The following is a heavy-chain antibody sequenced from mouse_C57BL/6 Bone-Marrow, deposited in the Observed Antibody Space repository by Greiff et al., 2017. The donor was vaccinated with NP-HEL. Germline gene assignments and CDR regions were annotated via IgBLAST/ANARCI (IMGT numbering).Heavy chain of an antibody. CDR3: ARRDGNLYFDV. CDR1: GFTFSDYG. J-gene: IGHJ1*03. CDR2: ISSGSSTI. V-gene: IGHV5-17*01. D-gene: IGHD2-1*01. Sequence: EVKLMESGGGLVKPGGSLKLSCAASGFTFSDYGMHWVRQAPEKGLEWVAYISSGSSTIYYADTVKGRFTISRDNAKNTLFLQMTSLRSEDTAMYYCARRDGNLYFDVWGTGTTVTVSS.